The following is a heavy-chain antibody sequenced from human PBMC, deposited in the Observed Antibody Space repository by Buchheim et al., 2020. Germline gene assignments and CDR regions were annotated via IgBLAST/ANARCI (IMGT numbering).Heavy chain of an antibody. CDR1: GFTFSSYG. Sequence: QVQLVESGGGVVQPGRSLRLSCAASGFTFSSYGMHWVRQAPGKGLEWVAVIWYDGSNKYYADSMKGRFTISRDNSKNTLYLQMNSLRAEDTAVYYCARDLEGYCSSTSCPGLDYWGQGTL. D-gene: IGHD2-2*01. CDR2: IWYDGSNK. V-gene: IGHV3-33*01. CDR3: ARDLEGYCSSTSCPGLDY. J-gene: IGHJ4*02.